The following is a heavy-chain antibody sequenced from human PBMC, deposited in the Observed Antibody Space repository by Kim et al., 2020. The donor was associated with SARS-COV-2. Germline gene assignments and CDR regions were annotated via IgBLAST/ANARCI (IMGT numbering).Heavy chain of an antibody. CDR2: ASSSGTT. CDR1: GGSITNYY. Sequence: SETLSLTCTVSGGSITNYYCSWIRQPPGKGLEWIGYASSSGTTNYNPSLKSRVTISADTSKNQFSLKLSSVTAADTAVYYCARHSRSSGNWGQGTLVTVSS. CDR3: ARHSRSSGN. V-gene: IGHV4-59*08. J-gene: IGHJ4*02. D-gene: IGHD6-6*01.